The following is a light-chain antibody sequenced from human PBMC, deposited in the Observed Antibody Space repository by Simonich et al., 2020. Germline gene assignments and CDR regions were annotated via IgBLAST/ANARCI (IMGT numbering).Light chain of an antibody. CDR3: SSYTSSSTWV. Sequence: QSALTQPASVSGSPGPSITISCTGTSSDVGGYNYVSWSQQPPGQAPKLMFYEVSKRPSGVSNRLSDSKSGNTASLTISGLQAEDEADYYCSSYTSSSTWVFGGGTKLTVL. CDR1: SSDVGGYNY. CDR2: EVS. V-gene: IGLV2-14*01. J-gene: IGLJ3*02.